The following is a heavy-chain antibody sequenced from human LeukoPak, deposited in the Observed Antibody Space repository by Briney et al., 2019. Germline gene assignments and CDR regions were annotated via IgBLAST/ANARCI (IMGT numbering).Heavy chain of an antibody. CDR3: AKGVVRITMVRGVRNFDY. V-gene: IGHV3-23*01. CDR2: ISGSGGST. Sequence: GGSLRLSCAASGFTFSNYAMTWVRQAPGKGLEWVSAISGSGGSTYYADSVKGRFTISRDNSKNTLYLQMNSLRAEDTAVYYCAKGVVRITMVRGVRNFDYWGQGTLVTVSS. D-gene: IGHD3-10*01. CDR1: GFTFSNYA. J-gene: IGHJ4*02.